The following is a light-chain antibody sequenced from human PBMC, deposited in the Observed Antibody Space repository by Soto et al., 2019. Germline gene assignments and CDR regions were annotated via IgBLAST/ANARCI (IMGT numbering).Light chain of an antibody. V-gene: IGLV4-69*01. CDR3: QTWGTGIQV. CDR2: LNSDGSH. CDR1: SEHRTYA. Sequence: QSVLTQSPSASASLGASVKLTCTLSSEHRTYAIAWHQQQPEKGPRYLMKLNSDGSHNKGDGIPDRFSGSSSGAERYLTISSLHSEDEADYYCQTWGTGIQVFGGGTKLTVL. J-gene: IGLJ3*02.